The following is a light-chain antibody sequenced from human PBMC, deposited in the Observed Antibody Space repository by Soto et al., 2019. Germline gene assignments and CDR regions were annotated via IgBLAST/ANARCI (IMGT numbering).Light chain of an antibody. V-gene: IGLV2-14*01. Sequence: QSVLTQPASVSGSPGQSITISCTGTSSDVGRYNHVSWYQHHPGKDTKLLIYEVSHRPSAVSHRFSGSKSGYKDSLTISGLQAEDEADYYCNSHTSGDCRVFGTGTKVTVL. J-gene: IGLJ1*01. CDR1: SSDVGRYNH. CDR2: EVS. CDR3: NSHTSGDCRV.